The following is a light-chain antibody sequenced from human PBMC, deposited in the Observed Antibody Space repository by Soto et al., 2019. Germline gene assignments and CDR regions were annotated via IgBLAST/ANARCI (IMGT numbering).Light chain of an antibody. V-gene: IGKV1-39*01. CDR3: QQSYTNPIP. J-gene: IGKJ5*01. Sequence: DIQMSHSPSSLSAYVGDRVTITCRASQSIGSYLSWYQQKPGKAPKLLIYTASTLQSGVPSRFSGSESGTDFTLTISSLQPEDVATYYCQQSYTNPIPFGQLTRLEI. CDR1: QSIGSY. CDR2: TAS.